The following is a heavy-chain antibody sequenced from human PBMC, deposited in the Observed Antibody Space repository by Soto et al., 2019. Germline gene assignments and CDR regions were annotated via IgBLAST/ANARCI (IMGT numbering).Heavy chain of an antibody. V-gene: IGHV4-59*01. CDR1: GGSISSYY. D-gene: IGHD3-9*01. Sequence: QVQLQESGPGLVKPSETLSLTCTVSGGSISSYYWSWIRQPPGKGLEWIGYIYYSGSTNYNPSLKRRVTLSVDTSKNQFSLKLSSVTAADTAVYYCARELRDYDILTGYRPANYCDYWGQGTLVTVSS. CDR3: ARELRDYDILTGYRPANYCDY. CDR2: IYYSGST. J-gene: IGHJ4*02.